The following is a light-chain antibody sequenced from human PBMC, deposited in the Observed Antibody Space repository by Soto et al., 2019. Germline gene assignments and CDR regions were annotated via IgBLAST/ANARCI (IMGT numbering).Light chain of an antibody. J-gene: IGKJ2*01. Sequence: DIQMTQSPSTVSASVGDTVTITCRASQSISNWLAWYQQKPGKAPNLLIYKASTLESGVPSRFSGSGSGTEFTLTISSLQPDDFATYYCQQFNAYSPYTFGQGTKLEIK. V-gene: IGKV1-5*03. CDR2: KAS. CDR3: QQFNAYSPYT. CDR1: QSISNW.